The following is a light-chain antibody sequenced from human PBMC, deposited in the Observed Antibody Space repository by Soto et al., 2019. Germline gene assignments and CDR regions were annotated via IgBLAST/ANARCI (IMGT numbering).Light chain of an antibody. CDR1: KIFGRF. V-gene: IGKV1-39*01. Sequence: DIQMTQSPSSLSASVGDRFTSTGGAGKIFGRFLNWHQQKPGKAPNVLINVASTLRSGVPSRFSGSGSGTDFNLTINSLQPEDFATYFCQQSFTTPLTFGGGTKVEIK. CDR2: VAS. CDR3: QQSFTTPLT. J-gene: IGKJ4*01.